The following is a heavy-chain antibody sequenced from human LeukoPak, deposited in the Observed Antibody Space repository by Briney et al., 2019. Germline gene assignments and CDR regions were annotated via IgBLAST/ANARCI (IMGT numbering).Heavy chain of an antibody. CDR2: ISGDGSVT. D-gene: IGHD6-6*01. CDR1: GFTLRNYW. V-gene: IGHV3-74*01. Sequence: GGSLRLSXAASGFTLRNYWMHWVRQVPGRGLVWVSRISGDGSVTNYADSVKGRFTISRDNAKNTVYLQINNLRAEDTAVYFCTRYSSSSGGPSYYLDYWGQGTLVTVSS. CDR3: TRYSSSSGGPSYYLDY. J-gene: IGHJ4*02.